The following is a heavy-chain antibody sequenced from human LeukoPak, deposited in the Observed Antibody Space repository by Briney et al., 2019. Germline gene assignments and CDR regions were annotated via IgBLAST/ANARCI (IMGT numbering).Heavy chain of an antibody. Sequence: SETLSPTCTVSGGSISSYYWSWIRQPAGKGLEWIGRISSSGSTNYNPSLKSRVTISVDTSKNQFSLKLSSVTAADTAVYFCARGPYSYDSSGAFDIWGQGTMVTVSS. D-gene: IGHD3-22*01. V-gene: IGHV4-4*07. CDR2: ISSSGST. CDR3: ARGPYSYDSSGAFDI. CDR1: GGSISSYY. J-gene: IGHJ3*02.